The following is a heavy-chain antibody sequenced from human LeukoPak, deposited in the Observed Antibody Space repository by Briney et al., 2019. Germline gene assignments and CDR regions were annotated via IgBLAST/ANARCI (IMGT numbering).Heavy chain of an antibody. V-gene: IGHV4-34*01. Sequence: SETLSLTCVVYGGSFSGYFWSWSRQPPGKGLEWIGEITPSGSTNYNPSLKSRVSISIDTSKKKLSLRLTSVTAADSAVHYCASSFYYDSRDYWGQGTLVTVSS. D-gene: IGHD3-22*01. J-gene: IGHJ4*02. CDR3: ASSFYYDSRDY. CDR1: GGSFSGYF. CDR2: ITPSGST.